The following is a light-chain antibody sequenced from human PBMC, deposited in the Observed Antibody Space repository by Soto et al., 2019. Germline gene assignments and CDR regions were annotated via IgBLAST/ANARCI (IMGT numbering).Light chain of an antibody. J-gene: IGLJ1*01. V-gene: IGLV1-40*01. CDR1: SSNIGAGFD. CDR2: GNN. Sequence: QSALTQPPSVSGAPGQGVTISCTVSSSNIGAGFDVHWYQQLPGTAPKLLIYGNNNRPSGVTDRFSGSKFGTSASLAITGLQADDEADYYCQSYDTRLSGYVLGTGTKVTVL. CDR3: QSYDTRLSGYV.